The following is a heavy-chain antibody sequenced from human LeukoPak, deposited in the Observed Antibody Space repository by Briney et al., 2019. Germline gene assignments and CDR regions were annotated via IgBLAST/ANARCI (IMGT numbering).Heavy chain of an antibody. D-gene: IGHD6-19*01. CDR3: ARWDSGGWYAIKNYYYYYMDV. J-gene: IGHJ6*03. V-gene: IGHV1-18*01. CDR2: ISAYNGNT. Sequence: ASVKVSCKASGYTFTSYGISWVRQAPGQGLEWMGWISAYNGNTNYAQKLQGRVTMTTDTSTSTAYMELRSLRSDDTAVYYCARWDSGGWYAIKNYYYYYMDVWGKGTTVTVSS. CDR1: GYTFTSYG.